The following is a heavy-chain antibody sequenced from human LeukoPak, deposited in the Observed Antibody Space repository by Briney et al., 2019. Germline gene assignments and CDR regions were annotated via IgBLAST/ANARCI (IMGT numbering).Heavy chain of an antibody. CDR1: GGTFSSYA. CDR3: ARTEYDILTGYYRYYYYYGMYV. J-gene: IGHJ6*04. Sequence: SVKVSCKASGGTFSSYAISWVRQAPGQGLEWMGGIIPIFGTENYAQKFHGRVTITADKSTSTAYMELSSLRSDDTAVYYSARTEYDILTGYYRYYYYYGMYVCGKRTTVTVSS. CDR2: IIPIFGTE. V-gene: IGHV1-69*06. D-gene: IGHD3-9*01.